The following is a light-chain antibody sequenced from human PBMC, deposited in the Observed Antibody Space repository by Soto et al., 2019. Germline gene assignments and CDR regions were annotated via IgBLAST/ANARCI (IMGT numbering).Light chain of an antibody. CDR3: GTRDSSLSAYV. CDR1: SSNIGSYF. Sequence: QSVLTQPPSVSAAPGQKVSISCPGSSSNIGSYFVSWYQQLPRAAPKLLIYDNDQRPSGIPDRFSGSKSGTSATLGITGLQTGDEADYYCGTRDSSLSAYVFGTESKVTVL. V-gene: IGLV1-51*01. J-gene: IGLJ1*01. CDR2: DND.